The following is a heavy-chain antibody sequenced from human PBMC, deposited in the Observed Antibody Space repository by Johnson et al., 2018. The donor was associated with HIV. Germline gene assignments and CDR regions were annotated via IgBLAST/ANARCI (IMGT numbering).Heavy chain of an antibody. CDR3: TKVWGFYYGQYHDAFDI. Sequence: QVHLVESGGGMVQPGGSLRLSCPASGLTISSFGMHWVRQAPGKGLEWVAFIRFDGSDEYYSNSVKGRFTISRDNSKNTLYLQMNSLRPEDTAVYYCTKVWGFYYGQYHDAFDIWGQGTMVTVSS. CDR2: IRFDGSDE. CDR1: GLTISSFG. V-gene: IGHV3-30*02. D-gene: IGHD3-10*01. J-gene: IGHJ3*02.